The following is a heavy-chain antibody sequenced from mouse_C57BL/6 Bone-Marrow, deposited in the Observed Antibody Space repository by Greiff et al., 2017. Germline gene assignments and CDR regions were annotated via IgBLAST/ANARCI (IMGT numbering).Heavy chain of an antibody. CDR3: TRMLLRFDC. CDR1: GFNIKDDY. J-gene: IGHJ2*01. CDR2: IDPENGDT. V-gene: IGHV14-4*01. Sequence: VQLQQSGAELVRPGASVKLSCTASGFNIKDDYMHWVKQRPEQGLEWIGWIDPENGDTEYASKFQGKATITADTSSNTAYLQLSSLTSEDTAVYYCTRMLLRFDCWGQGTTLTVSS.